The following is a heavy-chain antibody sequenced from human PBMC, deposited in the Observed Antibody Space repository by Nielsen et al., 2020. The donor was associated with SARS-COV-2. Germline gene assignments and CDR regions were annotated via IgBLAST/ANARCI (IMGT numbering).Heavy chain of an antibody. J-gene: IGHJ3*02. Sequence: GESLKISCAASGFTFSSYGMHWVRQAPGKGLEWVAVIWYDGSNKYYADSVKGRFTISRDNSKNTLYLQMNSLRAEDTAVYYCARVGAPRDAFDIWGQGTMVTVSS. CDR1: GFTFSSYG. D-gene: IGHD3-10*01. CDR2: IWYDGSNK. V-gene: IGHV3-33*01. CDR3: ARVGAPRDAFDI.